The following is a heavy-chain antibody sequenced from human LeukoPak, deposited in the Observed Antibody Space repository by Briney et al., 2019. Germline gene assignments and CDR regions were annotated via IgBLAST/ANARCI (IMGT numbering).Heavy chain of an antibody. Sequence: GEYLRLSCAASAFSLNAYNMNWVRQAPGKGLEWVSSISYTGTYIYYADSVKGRFTISRDNSKNTLYLQMNSLRAEDTAVYYCARAKLGYSSSWYSTLDYWGQGTLVTVSS. J-gene: IGHJ4*02. CDR3: ARAKLGYSSSWYSTLDY. CDR2: ISYTGTYI. V-gene: IGHV3-21*01. CDR1: AFSLNAYN. D-gene: IGHD6-13*01.